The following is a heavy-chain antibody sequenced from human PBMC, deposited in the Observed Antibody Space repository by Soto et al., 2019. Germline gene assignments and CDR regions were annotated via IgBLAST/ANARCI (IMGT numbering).Heavy chain of an antibody. V-gene: IGHV3-33*01. CDR3: AREIYCSGGSCYPNWFDP. CDR2: IWYDGSNK. D-gene: IGHD2-15*01. J-gene: IGHJ5*02. Sequence: PGGSLRLSCAASGFTFSSYGMHWVRQAPGKGLEWVAVIWYDGSNKYYADSVKGRFTISRDNSKNTLYLQMNSLRAEDTAVYYCAREIYCSGGSCYPNWFDPWGQGTLVTVSS. CDR1: GFTFSSYG.